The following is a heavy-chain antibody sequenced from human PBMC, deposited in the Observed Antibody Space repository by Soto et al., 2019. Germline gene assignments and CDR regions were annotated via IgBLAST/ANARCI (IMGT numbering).Heavy chain of an antibody. V-gene: IGHV1-18*01. CDR2: ISAYNGNT. CDR3: ARDGPPTDY. J-gene: IGHJ4*02. Sequence: QVQLVQSGAEVKKPGASVKVSCKASGYTFTSYYISWVRQAPGQGREWMGWISAYNGNTNYAQKVQGRVTMTTDTPTSTASMELRSLRSDDTAVYDCARDGPPTDYWGQGTLVTVSS. CDR1: GYTFTSYY.